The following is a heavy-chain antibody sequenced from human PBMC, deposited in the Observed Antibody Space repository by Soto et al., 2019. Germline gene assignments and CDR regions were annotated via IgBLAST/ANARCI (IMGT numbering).Heavy chain of an antibody. CDR1: GFSFSSYC. CDR3: APDLPFLEWLHGVV. Sequence: XVCLRLSCAASGFSFSSYCMHWVRQAPGKGLVWVSRINRDGSSTSYADSVKGRFTISRDNAKNTLYLQMNSLRAEDTAVYYCAPDLPFLEWLHGVVCGQGTTVTVSS. V-gene: IGHV3-74*01. CDR2: INRDGSST. D-gene: IGHD3-3*02. J-gene: IGHJ6*02.